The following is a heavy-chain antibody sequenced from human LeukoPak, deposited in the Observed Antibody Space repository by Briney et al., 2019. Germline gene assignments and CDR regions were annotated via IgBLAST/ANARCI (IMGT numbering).Heavy chain of an antibody. CDR1: GFTFSRNA. J-gene: IGHJ4*02. Sequence: PGGSLRLSCAASGFTFSRNAMSWVRQAPGKGLEWVSAISDSGGRTYYADSVKGRFTISRDNSKNTLYLQMNSLRVEDTAVYYCAILYCTSSSCPHGYWGQGTLVTVSS. CDR2: ISDSGGRT. CDR3: AILYCTSSSCPHGY. D-gene: IGHD2-2*01. V-gene: IGHV3-23*01.